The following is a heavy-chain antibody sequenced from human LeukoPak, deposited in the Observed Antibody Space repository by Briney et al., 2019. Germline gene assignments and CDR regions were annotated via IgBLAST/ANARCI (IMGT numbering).Heavy chain of an antibody. Sequence: GGSLRLSCAASGFTFSSYNMNWVRQAPGKGLEWVSSITSSSSYIYYADSVKGRFTISRDNAKNSLYLQINSLRAEDPAVYYCAREYMDYQDAFDIWGQGTMVTVSS. CDR3: AREYMDYQDAFDI. V-gene: IGHV3-21*01. J-gene: IGHJ3*02. CDR2: ITSSSSYI. D-gene: IGHD2-2*01. CDR1: GFTFSSYN.